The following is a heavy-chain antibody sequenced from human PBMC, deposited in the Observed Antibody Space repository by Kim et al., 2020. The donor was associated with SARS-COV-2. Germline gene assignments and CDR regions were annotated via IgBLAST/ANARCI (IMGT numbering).Heavy chain of an antibody. V-gene: IGHV3-15*01. J-gene: IGHJ4*02. CDR2: IKSKTDGGTT. CDR3: TTDHFAGYYDILTYYFDY. D-gene: IGHD3-9*01. Sequence: GGSLRLSCAASGFTFSNAWMSWVRQAPGKGLEWVGRIKSKTDGGTTDYAAPVKGRFTISRDDSKNTLYLQMNSLKTEDTAVYYCTTDHFAGYYDILTYYFDYWGQGTLVTVSS. CDR1: GFTFSNAW.